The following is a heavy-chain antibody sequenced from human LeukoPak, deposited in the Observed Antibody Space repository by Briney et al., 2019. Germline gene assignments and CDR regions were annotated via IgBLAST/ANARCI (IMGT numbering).Heavy chain of an antibody. CDR1: GNSLSELS. CDR2: FDPEEAKM. D-gene: IGHD3-3*01. CDR3: TTRSGDFWSGFVN. V-gene: IGHV1-24*01. J-gene: IGHJ4*02. Sequence: GASVTVSCKVSGNSLSELSIQWVRQAPGKGLECMGGFDPEEAKMVYAQNFQGRVTMTEDSSTQTAYMELSGLTSDDTAVYYCTTRSGDFWSGFVNWGQGTPVTVSS.